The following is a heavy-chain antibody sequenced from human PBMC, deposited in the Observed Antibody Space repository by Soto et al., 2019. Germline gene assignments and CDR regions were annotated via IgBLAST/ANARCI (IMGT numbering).Heavy chain of an antibody. J-gene: IGHJ4*02. CDR2: ISSSSSTI. V-gene: IGHV3-48*01. Sequence: GGSLRLSCAASGFTFSSYSMNWVRQAPGKGLEWVSYISSSSSTIYYADSVKGRFTISRDNSKNTLYLQMNSLRAEDTAVYYCARDAVPSYFDYWGQGTLVTVSS. CDR1: GFTFSSYS. CDR3: ARDAVPSYFDY.